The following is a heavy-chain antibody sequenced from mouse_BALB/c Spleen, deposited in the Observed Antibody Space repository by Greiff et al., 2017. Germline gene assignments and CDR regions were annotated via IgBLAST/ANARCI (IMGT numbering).Heavy chain of an antibody. CDR1: GFSLTSYG. CDR3: AREGYRSFFAY. J-gene: IGHJ3*01. D-gene: IGHD2-14*01. Sequence: QVHVKQSGPGLVQPSQSLSITCTVSGFSLTSYGVHWVRQPPGKGLEWLGVIWAGGSTNYNSALMSRLSISKDNSKSQVFLKMNSLQTDDTAMYYCAREGYRSFFAYWGQGTLVTVSA. CDR2: IWAGGST. V-gene: IGHV2-9*02.